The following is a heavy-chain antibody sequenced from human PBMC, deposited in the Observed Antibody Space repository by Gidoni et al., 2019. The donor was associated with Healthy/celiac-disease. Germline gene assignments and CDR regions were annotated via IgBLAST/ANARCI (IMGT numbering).Heavy chain of an antibody. V-gene: IGHV7-4-1*02. Sequence: QVQLVQSGSELKKPVASVQVSCRASGYTFTSYAVNWVRQAPGQGLEWMGWINTNTGNPTYAQGFTRRFVFALDTSVSTAYLQISSLKDEDTAVYYCARVGDSSNFDIWGQGTMVTVFS. D-gene: IGHD3-22*01. CDR1: GYTFTSYA. CDR2: INTNTGNP. J-gene: IGHJ3*02. CDR3: ARVGDSSNFDI.